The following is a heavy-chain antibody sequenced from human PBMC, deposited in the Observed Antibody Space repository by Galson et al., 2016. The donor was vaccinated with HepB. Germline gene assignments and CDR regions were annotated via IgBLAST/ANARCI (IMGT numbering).Heavy chain of an antibody. V-gene: IGHV3-23*01. CDR1: GFTFSSYA. CDR2: ITSGGST. Sequence: SLRLSCAASGFTFSSYAMTWVRQAPGKGLEWVSVITSGGSTYYAASVKGRFTISRDNSKNTLYVQMNNLGAEDTAVYYCAKEDNIAGATTVNNWGQGTVVTVSS. J-gene: IGHJ4*02. CDR3: AKEDNIAGATTVNN. D-gene: IGHD1-26*01.